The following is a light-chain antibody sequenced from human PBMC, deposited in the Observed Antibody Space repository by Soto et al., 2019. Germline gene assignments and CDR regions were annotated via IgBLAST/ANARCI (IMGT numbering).Light chain of an antibody. J-gene: IGKJ4*01. CDR1: QGISRY. CDR3: QQLNTYPVT. V-gene: IGKV1-9*01. CDR2: AAS. Sequence: LNQSASSLSVSVGDSVTITCRASQGISRYLSWYQQKPGRAPKLLISAASTLQSGVPARFSGSGSGTDFTLSITILQPEDFATYYCQQLNTYPVTFGGGTKVDIK.